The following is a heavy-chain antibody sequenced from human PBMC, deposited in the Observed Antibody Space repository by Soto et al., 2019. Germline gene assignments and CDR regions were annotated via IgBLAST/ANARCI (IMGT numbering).Heavy chain of an antibody. V-gene: IGHV3-23*01. CDR1: GFTFSSYA. Sequence: PGGSLRLSCAASGFTFSSYAMSWVRQAPGNGLEWVSAISGSGGSTYYADSVKGRFTISRDNSKNTLYLQMNSLRAEDTAVYYCAKASGGGVQKSAFDIWGQGTMVTVSS. CDR2: ISGSGGST. CDR3: AKASGGGVQKSAFDI. J-gene: IGHJ3*02. D-gene: IGHD2-15*01.